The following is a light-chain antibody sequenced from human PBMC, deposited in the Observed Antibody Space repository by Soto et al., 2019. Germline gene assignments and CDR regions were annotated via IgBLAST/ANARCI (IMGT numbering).Light chain of an antibody. CDR2: GAS. J-gene: IGKJ2*01. CDR1: RSISSTY. V-gene: IGKV3-20*01. CDR3: QQYGGSPPYT. Sequence: EIVLTQSTGTLSLSPGERATLSCRASRSISSTYLAWYQQKPGQAPRLLIYGASSRATGIPHRFSGSGSGTDFTLTISRLEPEDFAVYYCQQYGGSPPYTFGQGTKLEIK.